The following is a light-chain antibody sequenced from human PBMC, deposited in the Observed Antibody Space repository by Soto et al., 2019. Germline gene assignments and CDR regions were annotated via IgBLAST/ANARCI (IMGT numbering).Light chain of an antibody. CDR2: GAS. CDR1: QSVSAN. V-gene: IGKV3-15*01. Sequence: EIVMTQSPATLSVSPGERVTFSCRASQSVSANFAWYQQKPGQAPRLLIYGASTRATGIPARFSGSGSGTEFTLTISSLQSEDFAVYYCQQYNNWLFTFGGGTRVEIK. CDR3: QQYNNWLFT. J-gene: IGKJ4*01.